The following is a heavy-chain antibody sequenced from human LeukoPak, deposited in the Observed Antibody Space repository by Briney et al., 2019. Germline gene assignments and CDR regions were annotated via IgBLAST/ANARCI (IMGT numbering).Heavy chain of an antibody. V-gene: IGHV4-59*08. Sequence: PSETLSLTCTVSGGSISSYYWSWIRQPPGKGLEWIGYIYYSGSTNYNPSLKSRVTISVDTSKNQFSLKLSSVTAADTAVYYCARAGGRWLRFDYWGQGTLVTVSS. CDR3: ARAGGRWLRFDY. CDR2: IYYSGST. J-gene: IGHJ4*02. CDR1: GGSISSYY. D-gene: IGHD5-24*01.